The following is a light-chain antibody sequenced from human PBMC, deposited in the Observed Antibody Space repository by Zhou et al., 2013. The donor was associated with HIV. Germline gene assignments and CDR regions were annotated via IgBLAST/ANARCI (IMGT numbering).Light chain of an antibody. CDR1: QSLLHSNGYNY. J-gene: IGKJ4*01. Sequence: DIVLTQTPLSSLVTLGQPASISCRSSQSLLHSNGYNYLGWYLQKPGQSPQLLIYLGSNRASGVPDRFSGSGSGTDFTLKISRVEAEDVGVYYCMQDLQTPFTFGGGTKVEI. V-gene: IGKV2-28*01. CDR3: MQDLQTPFT. CDR2: LGS.